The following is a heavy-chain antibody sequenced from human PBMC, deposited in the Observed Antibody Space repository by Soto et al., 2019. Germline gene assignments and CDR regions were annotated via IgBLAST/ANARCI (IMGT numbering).Heavy chain of an antibody. CDR1: GGSFSAYY. CDR3: ARQRPTDGRWEFANYYGMDV. V-gene: IGHV4-34*12. Sequence: SETLSLTCAVYGGSFSAYYWSWVRQPPGKGLGWIGEIIHSESTKYNPSLKSRVTISVDTSKNQFSLKLSSVTAADTAVYYCARQRPTDGRWEFANYYGMDVWGQGTPVTVSS. CDR2: IIHSEST. J-gene: IGHJ6*02. D-gene: IGHD1-26*01.